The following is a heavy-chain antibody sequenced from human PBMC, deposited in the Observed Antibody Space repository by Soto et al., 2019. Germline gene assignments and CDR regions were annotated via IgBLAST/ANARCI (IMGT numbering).Heavy chain of an antibody. D-gene: IGHD4-17*01. CDR2: IYYSGST. Sequence: QVQLQESGPGLVKPSETLSLTCTVSGGSVSSGSYYWSWIRQPPGKGLEWIGYIYYSGSTNYNPSRKSRVTISVDTSKNQFSLKLSSVTAADTAVYYCARVNTVTLLTYYYGMDVWGQGTTVTVSS. J-gene: IGHJ6*02. CDR1: GGSVSSGSYY. V-gene: IGHV4-61*01. CDR3: ARVNTVTLLTYYYGMDV.